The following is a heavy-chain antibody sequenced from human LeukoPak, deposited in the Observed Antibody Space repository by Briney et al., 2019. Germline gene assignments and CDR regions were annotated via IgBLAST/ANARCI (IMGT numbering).Heavy chain of an antibody. Sequence: KPSETLSLTCTVSAGSISSYYWSRIRQPPGKGLEWIGYIYYSGSTNYNPSLKSRVTISVDTSKNQFSLKLSSVTAADTAVYYCARTTAPTTVTPCAFDIWGQGTMVTVPS. D-gene: IGHD4-17*01. CDR3: ARTTAPTTVTPCAFDI. V-gene: IGHV4-59*01. CDR2: IYYSGST. CDR1: AGSISSYY. J-gene: IGHJ3*02.